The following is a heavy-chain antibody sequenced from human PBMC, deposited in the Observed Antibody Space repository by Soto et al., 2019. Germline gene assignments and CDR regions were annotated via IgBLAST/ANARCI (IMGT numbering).Heavy chain of an antibody. V-gene: IGHV1-58*01. Sequence: GSSVKVSCKASGFTFTSSAVQWVRQARGQRLEWIGWIVVGSGNTNYAQKFQERVTITRDMSTSTAYMELSSLRSEDTAVYYCAARDSSGAFDYWGQGTLVTVSS. CDR3: AARDSSGAFDY. J-gene: IGHJ4*02. CDR2: IVVGSGNT. D-gene: IGHD3-22*01. CDR1: GFTFTSSA.